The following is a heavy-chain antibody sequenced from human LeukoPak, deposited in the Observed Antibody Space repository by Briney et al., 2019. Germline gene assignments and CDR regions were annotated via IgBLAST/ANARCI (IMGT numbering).Heavy chain of an antibody. D-gene: IGHD3-16*01. V-gene: IGHV3-13*01. Sequence: PGGSLRLSCAASGFTFSYYDMHWVRQGTGKGLEWVSAINNAGDTYYPGSVKGRLTISRENAKNSLYLQMNSLRAGDTAMYYCTRARGGGWGSHLWDFDLWGRGTLVTVSS. CDR3: TRARGGGWGSHLWDFDL. CDR2: INNAGDT. CDR1: GFTFSYYD. J-gene: IGHJ2*01.